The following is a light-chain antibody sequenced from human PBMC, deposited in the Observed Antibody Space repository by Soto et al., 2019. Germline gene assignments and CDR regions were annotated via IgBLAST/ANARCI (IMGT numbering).Light chain of an antibody. Sequence: ESGLTQSPGTLSLSPGQRATLSCRASQSVSTNYLVWYQQKPCQAPRLLIYHASNRATGIPDRFSGSGSGTDCTLTIRRLEPEDWAGYYCQQYGSSPLTFGGGTKVEIK. CDR2: HAS. V-gene: IGKV3-20*01. J-gene: IGKJ4*01. CDR1: QSVSTNY. CDR3: QQYGSSPLT.